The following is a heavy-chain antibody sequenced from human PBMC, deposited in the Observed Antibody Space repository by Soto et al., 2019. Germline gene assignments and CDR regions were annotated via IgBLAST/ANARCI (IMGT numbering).Heavy chain of an antibody. CDR3: AKNIVRGHWYFDL. V-gene: IGHV3-30*18. D-gene: IGHD3-10*01. CDR1: GIAFSGCG. CDR2: ISSDGSQK. J-gene: IGHJ2*01. Sequence: QVQLVESGGGVVQPGKSLRLSCAASGIAFSGCGMFWVRQTPSKGLEWVAAISSDGSQKYYADSVKGRFRISRHNSQNTLYVQMNGLTTEDTAVYYCAKNIVRGHWYFDLWGRGTLVTVSS.